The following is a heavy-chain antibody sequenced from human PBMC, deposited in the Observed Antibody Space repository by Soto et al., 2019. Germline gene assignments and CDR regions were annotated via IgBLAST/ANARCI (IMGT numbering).Heavy chain of an antibody. CDR3: AGGSVSTTPDAFDI. CDR2: IIPILGIT. V-gene: IGHV1-69*02. J-gene: IGHJ3*02. Sequence: QVQLVQSGAEVKKPGSSVKVSCKASGGTFSSYTISWVRQAPGQGLEWMGRIIPILGITNYAQKFQGRVTITADKSTSTAYMELSSLRSEDTAVYYCAGGSVSTTPDAFDIWGQGTMVTVSS. D-gene: IGHD4-17*01. CDR1: GGTFSSYT.